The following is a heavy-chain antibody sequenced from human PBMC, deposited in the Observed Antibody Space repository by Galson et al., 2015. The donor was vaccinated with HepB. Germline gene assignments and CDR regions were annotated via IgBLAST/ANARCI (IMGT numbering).Heavy chain of an antibody. J-gene: IGHJ5*02. D-gene: IGHD3-22*01. V-gene: IGHV3-23*01. CDR1: GFSFSMYA. CDR2: ISASAGST. Sequence: SLRLSCAASGFSFSMYAMSWVRQAPGKGLEWVSGISASAGSTYYADSVKGRLIISRDNSKNTLYLQMNSLGAEDTAVYYCAKDLSPYYSDSSERWFDPWGQGTLVTVSS. CDR3: AKDLSPYYSDSSERWFDP.